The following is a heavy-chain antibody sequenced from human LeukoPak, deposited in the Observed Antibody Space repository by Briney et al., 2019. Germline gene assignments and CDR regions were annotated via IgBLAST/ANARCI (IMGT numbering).Heavy chain of an antibody. V-gene: IGHV1-2*02. CDR2: INPNSGGT. CDR1: GYTFTGYY. J-gene: IGHJ4*02. Sequence: ASVKVSCKASGYTFTGYYIHWVRQAPGQGLEWMGWINPNSGGTNYAQKFQGRVTMTRDTSISTAYMELSRLRSDDTAVYYCARDKSGSSGWYSYFDYWGQGTLVTVSS. CDR3: ARDKSGSSGWYSYFDY. D-gene: IGHD6-19*01.